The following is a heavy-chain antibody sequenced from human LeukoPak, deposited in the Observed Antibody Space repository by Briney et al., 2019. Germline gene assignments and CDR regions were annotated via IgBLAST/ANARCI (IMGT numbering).Heavy chain of an antibody. CDR3: ARESVQLWLHYFDY. Sequence: ASVKVSCKASGYTFTSYGISWVRQAPGQGLEWMGWISAYNGNTNYAQKLQGRATMTTDTSTSTAYMELRSLRSDDTVVYYCARESVQLWLHYFDYWGQGTLVTVSS. CDR2: ISAYNGNT. D-gene: IGHD5-18*01. CDR1: GYTFTSYG. J-gene: IGHJ4*02. V-gene: IGHV1-18*01.